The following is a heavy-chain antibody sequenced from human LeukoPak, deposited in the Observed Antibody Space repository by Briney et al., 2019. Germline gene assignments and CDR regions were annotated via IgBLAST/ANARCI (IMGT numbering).Heavy chain of an antibody. CDR2: ISSSSSYI. V-gene: IGHV3-21*01. Sequence: PGGSPRLSCAASGFTFSSYNMNWVRQAPGKGLEWVSSISSSSSYIYYADSVKGRFTISRDNAKNSLYLQMNSLRAEDTAVYYRARDGDVDIVATSYGMDVWGQGTTVTVSS. D-gene: IGHD5-12*01. CDR1: GFTFSSYN. J-gene: IGHJ6*02. CDR3: ARDGDVDIVATSYGMDV.